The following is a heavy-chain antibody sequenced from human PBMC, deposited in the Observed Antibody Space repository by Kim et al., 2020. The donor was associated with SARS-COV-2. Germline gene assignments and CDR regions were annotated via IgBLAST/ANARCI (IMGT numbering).Heavy chain of an antibody. J-gene: IGHJ4*02. CDR2: IWYDGSNK. V-gene: IGHV3-33*01. D-gene: IGHD6-13*01. CDR3: AREGKYSSSWYYDY. Sequence: GGSLRLSCAASGFTFSSYGMHWVRQAPGKGLEWVAVIWYDGSNKYYADSVKGRFTISRDNSKNTLYLQMNSLRAEDTAVYYCAREGKYSSSWYYDYWGQGTLVTVSS. CDR1: GFTFSSYG.